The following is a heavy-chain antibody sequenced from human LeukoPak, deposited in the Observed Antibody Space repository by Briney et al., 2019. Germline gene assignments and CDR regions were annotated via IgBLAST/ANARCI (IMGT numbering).Heavy chain of an antibody. CDR3: AKDKTASPPDYYYYGMDV. CDR2: ISGSGGNT. J-gene: IGHJ6*02. CDR1: GFTFSNYW. D-gene: IGHD1-14*01. Sequence: GGSLRLSCVASGFTFSNYWMTWVRQAPGKGLEWVSSISGSGGNTYYADSVKGRFTISRDNSKNTLYLQMNSLRAEDTAVYYCAKDKTASPPDYYYYGMDVWGQGTTVTVSS. V-gene: IGHV3-23*01.